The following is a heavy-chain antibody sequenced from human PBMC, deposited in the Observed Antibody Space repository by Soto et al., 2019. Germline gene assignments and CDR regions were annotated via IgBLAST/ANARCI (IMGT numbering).Heavy chain of an antibody. J-gene: IGHJ6*02. CDR2: INHSGST. V-gene: IGHV4-34*01. D-gene: IGHD3-3*01. CDR3: ARGPERRFLEWLLPYYYYGMDV. Sequence: SETLSLTCAVYGGSFSGYYWSWIRQPPGKGLEWIGEINHSGSTNYNPSLKSRVTISVDTSKNQFSLKLSSVTAADTAVYYCARGPERRFLEWLLPYYYYGMDVWGQGTTVTAP. CDR1: GGSFSGYY.